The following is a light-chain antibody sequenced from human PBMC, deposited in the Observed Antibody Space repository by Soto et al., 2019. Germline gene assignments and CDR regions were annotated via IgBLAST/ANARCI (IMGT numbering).Light chain of an antibody. CDR2: DAS. J-gene: IGKJ1*01. Sequence: IQMTQSPSTLSASVGDRVTITCRASQSISSWLAWYQQKPGKAPKLLIYDASSLESGVPSRFSGSGSGTDFTLTISSLQPDEFATYYCQQYNTSSVPFGQGTKVEIK. V-gene: IGKV1-5*01. CDR1: QSISSW. CDR3: QQYNTSSVP.